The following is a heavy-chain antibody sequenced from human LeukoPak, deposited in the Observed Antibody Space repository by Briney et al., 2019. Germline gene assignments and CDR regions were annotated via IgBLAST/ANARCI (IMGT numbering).Heavy chain of an antibody. J-gene: IGHJ3*02. V-gene: IGHV4-4*02. D-gene: IGHD5/OR15-5a*01. CDR2: VFHDGSP. CDR3: ARDPNIVSAVTLRAFDI. CDR1: GGSIISSSW. Sequence: SETLSLTGSGSGGSIISSSWWSWVRQPPGKGLEGIGEVFHDGSPNYNPSFRGRVTILVDKSKNQFSLNLGSLTAADTAMYYCARDPNIVSAVTLRAFDIWGQGTMVSVSS.